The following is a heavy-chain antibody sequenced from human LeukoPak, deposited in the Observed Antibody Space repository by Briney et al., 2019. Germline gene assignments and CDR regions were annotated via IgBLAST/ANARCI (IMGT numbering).Heavy chain of an antibody. Sequence: GWSLTLSCTPSRFTLSSYIMNWVCQAPGRGLDGVSSITRSNSYIYFGHSLKGRFTISRENARNSLYLQMNSLRAEDTAVYYCAREGDGYNSPIDSWGQGTLVTVSS. D-gene: IGHD5-24*01. J-gene: IGHJ4*02. CDR3: AREGDGYNSPIDS. CDR2: ITRSNSYI. CDR1: RFTLSSYI. V-gene: IGHV3-21*01.